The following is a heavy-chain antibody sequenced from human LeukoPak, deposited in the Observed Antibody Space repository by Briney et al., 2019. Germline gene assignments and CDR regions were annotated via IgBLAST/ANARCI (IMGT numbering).Heavy chain of an antibody. J-gene: IGHJ4*02. CDR1: GFTFSSYG. V-gene: IGHV3-33*01. D-gene: IGHD3-22*01. CDR3: ARDPDYDSSGYPDY. CDR2: IWYDGSNK. Sequence: GGSLRLSCAASGFTFSSYGMHWVRQAPGKGLDWVAVIWYDGSNKYYADSVKGRFTISRDNSKNTLYLQMNSLRAEDTAVYYCARDPDYDSSGYPDYWGQGTLVTVSS.